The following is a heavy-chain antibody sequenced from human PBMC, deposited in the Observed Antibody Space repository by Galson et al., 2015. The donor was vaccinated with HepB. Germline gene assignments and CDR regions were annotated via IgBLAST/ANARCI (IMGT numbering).Heavy chain of an antibody. V-gene: IGHV3-33*01. CDR3: ARGGRGWLVLKERGHFDY. J-gene: IGHJ4*02. CDR2: IWYDGSNK. Sequence: SLRLSCAASGFTFSSYGMHWVRQAPGKGLEWVAAIWYDGSNKYYADSVKGRFTISRDNSKNTLYLQMNSLRAEDTAVYYCARGGRGWLVLKERGHFDYWGQGTLVTVSS. D-gene: IGHD6-19*01. CDR1: GFTFSSYG.